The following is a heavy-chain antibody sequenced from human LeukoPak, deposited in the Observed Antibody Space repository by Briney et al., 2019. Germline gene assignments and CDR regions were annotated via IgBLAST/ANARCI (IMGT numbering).Heavy chain of an antibody. J-gene: IGHJ6*02. CDR2: TYTSGST. CDR3: ARGVMGSSWSHYYYYGMDV. Sequence: PSQTLSLTCTVSGGPISSGSYYWSWIRQPAGKGLEWIGRTYTSGSTNYNPSLKSRVTISVDTSKNQFSLKLSSVTAADTAVYYCARGVMGSSWSHYYYYGMDVWGQGTTVTVSS. D-gene: IGHD6-13*01. V-gene: IGHV4-61*02. CDR1: GGPISSGSYY.